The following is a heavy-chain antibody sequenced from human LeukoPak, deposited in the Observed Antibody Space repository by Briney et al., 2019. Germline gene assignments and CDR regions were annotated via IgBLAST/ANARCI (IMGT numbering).Heavy chain of an antibody. V-gene: IGHV3-30*18. CDR1: GFTFSSYG. J-gene: IGHJ4*02. D-gene: IGHD3-22*01. CDR2: ISYDGSNK. Sequence: GRSLRLSCAASGFTFSSYGMHWVRQAPGKGLEWVAVISYDGSNKYYADSVKGRFTISRDNSKNTLYLQMNGLRAEDTAVYYCAKDYDTPLSGYSGGFFDYWGQGTLVTVSS. CDR3: AKDYDTPLSGYSGGFFDY.